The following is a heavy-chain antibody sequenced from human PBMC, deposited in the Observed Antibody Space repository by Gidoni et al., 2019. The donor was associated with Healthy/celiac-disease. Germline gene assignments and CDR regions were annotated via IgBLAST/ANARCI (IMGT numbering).Heavy chain of an antibody. CDR3: AKAPHYYDSSGYWYYFDY. J-gene: IGHJ4*02. Sequence: EVQLLESGGGLVQPGGSLRLSCAASGFTFSSYAMSWVRQAPGKGLEWVSAISGSGGSTYYADSVKGRFTISRDNSKNTLYLQVNSLRAEDTAVYYCAKAPHYYDSSGYWYYFDYWGQGTLVTVSS. D-gene: IGHD3-22*01. V-gene: IGHV3-23*01. CDR1: GFTFSSYA. CDR2: ISGSGGST.